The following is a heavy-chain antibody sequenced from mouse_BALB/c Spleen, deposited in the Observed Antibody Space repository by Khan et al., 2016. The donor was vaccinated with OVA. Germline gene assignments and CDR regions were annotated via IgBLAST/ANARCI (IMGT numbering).Heavy chain of an antibody. V-gene: IGHV2-3*01. CDR1: GFSLTNYG. CDR3: VLYFYGRALFAY. CDR2: IWGDGST. Sequence: QVQLKQSGPGLVAPSQSLSITCTVSGFSLTNYGVGWVRQPPGKGLEWLGIIWGDGSTNYHSALISRLSISKDNSKSQVFLKLNSLQTDDTATYYCVLYFYGRALFAYWAQGTLVTFSA. D-gene: IGHD1-1*01. J-gene: IGHJ3*01.